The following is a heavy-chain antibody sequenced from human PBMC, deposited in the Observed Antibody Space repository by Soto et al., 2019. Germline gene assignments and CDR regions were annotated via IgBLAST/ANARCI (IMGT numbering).Heavy chain of an antibody. D-gene: IGHD1-26*01. Sequence: QVQLVESGGGVVQPGRSLRLSCAASGFTFGIYGMHWVRQAPGKGLEWVAVIWYDGSIKYHADSVKGRFTISRDNSKNTVYLQINRLRGEVTAVDYCARATRGSFDALAFWGQGTMVTVSS. CDR2: IWYDGSIK. CDR3: ARATRGSFDALAF. CDR1: GFTFGIYG. J-gene: IGHJ3*01. V-gene: IGHV3-33*01.